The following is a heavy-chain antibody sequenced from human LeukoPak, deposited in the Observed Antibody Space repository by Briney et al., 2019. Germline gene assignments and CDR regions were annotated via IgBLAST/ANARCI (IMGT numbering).Heavy chain of an antibody. Sequence: SETLSLTCTVSGYSISSGHYWGWIRQPPGKGLEWIGTIYYGGNTYYNPSLKSRAALSVDTSKNQFSLRLSSVTAADTAVYYCARDSGTTGEVKFDPWGQGTLVTVSS. D-gene: IGHD3-10*01. CDR3: ARDSGTTGEVKFDP. CDR1: GYSISSGHY. J-gene: IGHJ5*02. CDR2: IYYGGNT. V-gene: IGHV4-38-2*02.